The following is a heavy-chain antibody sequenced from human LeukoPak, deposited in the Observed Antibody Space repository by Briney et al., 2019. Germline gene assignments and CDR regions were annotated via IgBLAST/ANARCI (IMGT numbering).Heavy chain of an antibody. Sequence: ASVKVSCKASGGTFSSYAINWVRQATGQGLEWMGWMNPNSGNTGYAQKFQGRVTMTRNTSISTAYMELSSLRSEDTAVYYCARVNRAGSGSYAAGYWGQGTLVTVSS. V-gene: IGHV1-8*02. CDR3: ARVNRAGSGSYAAGY. D-gene: IGHD1-26*01. J-gene: IGHJ4*02. CDR2: MNPNSGNT. CDR1: GGTFSSYA.